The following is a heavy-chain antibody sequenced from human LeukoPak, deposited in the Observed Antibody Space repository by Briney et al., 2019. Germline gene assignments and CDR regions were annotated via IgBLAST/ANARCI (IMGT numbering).Heavy chain of an antibody. Sequence: PSGTLSLTCTASGGSINSFYWSWIRQPPGKGLEWIGYTYYSGSTKYNPSLKSRVTISVDTSKNQFSLKLSSVTAADTAVYYCARSESSRWLQFDYWGQGTLVTVSS. CDR3: ARSESSRWLQFDY. CDR2: TYYSGST. CDR1: GGSINSFY. V-gene: IGHV4-59*08. J-gene: IGHJ4*02. D-gene: IGHD5-24*01.